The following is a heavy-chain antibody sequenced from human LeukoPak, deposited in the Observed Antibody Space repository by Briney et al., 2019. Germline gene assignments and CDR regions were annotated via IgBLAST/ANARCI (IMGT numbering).Heavy chain of an antibody. CDR2: IYYSGST. CDR3: ARATYYYDSSGYPHFDY. J-gene: IGHJ4*02. CDR1: GGSISSSSYY. Sequence: SETLSLTCTVSGGSISSSSYYWGWIRQPPGKGLEWIGSIYYSGSTYHNPSLKSRVTISVDTSKNQFSLKLSSVTAADTAVYYCARATYYYDSSGYPHFDYWGQGTLVTVSS. V-gene: IGHV4-39*07. D-gene: IGHD3-22*01.